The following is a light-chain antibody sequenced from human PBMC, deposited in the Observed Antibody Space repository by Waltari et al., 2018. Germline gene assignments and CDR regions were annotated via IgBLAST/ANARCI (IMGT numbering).Light chain of an antibody. CDR2: GVS. CDR1: SSDVGSYKY. Sequence: QSAPTQPPAVSGSPGQSVTISCTGTSSDVGSYKYVSWYQQYPGKAPKIMIYGVSYRPSGVSHRFSGSKSGNTAFLTISGLQAEDEADYYCSSQTTSYTWVFGGGTRLTVL. CDR3: SSQTTSYTWV. J-gene: IGLJ2*01. V-gene: IGLV2-14*01.